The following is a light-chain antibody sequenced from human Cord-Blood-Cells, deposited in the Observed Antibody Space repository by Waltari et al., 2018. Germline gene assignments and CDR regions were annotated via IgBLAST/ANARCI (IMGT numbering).Light chain of an antibody. J-gene: IGLJ3*02. CDR1: SSHIGSNT. Sequence: QSVLTQPPSASGTPGQRVPIPCSGSSSHIGSNTVNWYQQLPVTAPKLLIYSNNQRPSGVPDRFSGSKSGTSASLAISGLQSEDEADYYCAAWDDSLNGWVFGGGTKLTVL. CDR2: SNN. CDR3: AAWDDSLNGWV. V-gene: IGLV1-44*01.